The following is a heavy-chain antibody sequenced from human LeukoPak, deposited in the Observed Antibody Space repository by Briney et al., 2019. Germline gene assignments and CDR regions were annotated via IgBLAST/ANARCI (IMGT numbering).Heavy chain of an antibody. J-gene: IGHJ4*02. Sequence: GGSLRLSCAASGFTFSTYWMSWVRQAPGKGLEWVANIKQDGSGEYYVDSVKGRFTISRDNAKNSLYLQMISLSAAYTAVSYCARGRYCGSASCPFFDYWGQGTLVTVSS. CDR1: GFTFSTYW. D-gene: IGHD2-2*01. CDR2: IKQDGSGE. CDR3: ARGRYCGSASCPFFDY. V-gene: IGHV3-7*04.